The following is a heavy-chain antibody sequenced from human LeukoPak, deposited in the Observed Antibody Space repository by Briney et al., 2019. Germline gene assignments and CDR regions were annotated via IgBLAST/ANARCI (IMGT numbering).Heavy chain of an antibody. J-gene: IGHJ5*02. Sequence: PGGSLRLSCAASGFTFSSYAMSWVRQAPGKGLEWVSAISGSGGSTYYADSVKGRFTISRDNSKNTLYLQMNSLRAEDTAVYYCARDSSGWYDNWFDPWGQGTLVTVSS. CDR1: GFTFSSYA. CDR3: ARDSSGWYDNWFDP. D-gene: IGHD6-19*01. CDR2: ISGSGGST. V-gene: IGHV3-23*01.